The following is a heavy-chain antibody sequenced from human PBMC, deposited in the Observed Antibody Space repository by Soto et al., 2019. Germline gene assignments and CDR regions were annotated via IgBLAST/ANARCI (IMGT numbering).Heavy chain of an antibody. Sequence: GGSLRLSCAASGFTFSSYSMNWVRQAPGKGLEWVSSISSSSSYIYYADSVKGRFTISRDNAKNSLYLQMNSLRAEDTAVYYCARGSARQSPLPPGYYMDVWGKGTTVTVSS. D-gene: IGHD6-6*01. J-gene: IGHJ6*03. CDR3: ARGSARQSPLPPGYYMDV. CDR1: GFTFSSYS. V-gene: IGHV3-21*01. CDR2: ISSSSSYI.